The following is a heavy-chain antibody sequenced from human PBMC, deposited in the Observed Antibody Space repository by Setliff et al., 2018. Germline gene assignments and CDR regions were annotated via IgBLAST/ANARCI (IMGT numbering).Heavy chain of an antibody. V-gene: IGHV4-4*02. CDR2: IYHSGST. Sequence: SETLSLTCAVSGGSISSSNWWSWVRQPPGKGLEWIGEIYHSGSTNYNPSLKSRVTISVDTSKNQFSLKLSSVTAADTAVYYCARQQQLVTIFGVVIMSPPWFDPWGQGTLVTVSS. J-gene: IGHJ5*02. CDR1: GGSISSSNW. CDR3: ARQQQLVTIFGVVIMSPPWFDP. D-gene: IGHD3-3*01.